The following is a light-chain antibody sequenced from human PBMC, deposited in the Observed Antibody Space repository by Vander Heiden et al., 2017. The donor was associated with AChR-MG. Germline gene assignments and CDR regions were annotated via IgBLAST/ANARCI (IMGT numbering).Light chain of an antibody. CDR3: QQTYSNSWT. J-gene: IGKJ1*01. V-gene: IGKV1-39*01. CDR2: AAS. CDR1: QNISTY. Sequence: DIQMTQSPPSLSASVGVRVTITCRASQNISTYLNWYQQKQGKVPTVLISAASSLQSGVPSRFSGSGSGTDFTLTIISLHPEDSATYYCQQTYSNSWTFGQGTKVEIK.